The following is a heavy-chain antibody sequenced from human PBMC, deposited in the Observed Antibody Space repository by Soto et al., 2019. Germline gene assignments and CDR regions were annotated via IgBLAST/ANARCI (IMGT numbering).Heavy chain of an antibody. CDR2: ISYDGSNK. D-gene: IGHD6-13*01. V-gene: IGHV3-30-3*01. Sequence: GGSLRLSCAASGFTFSSYAMHWVRQAPGKGLEWVAVISYDGSNKYYADSVKGRFTISRDNSKNTLYLQMNSLRAEDTAVYYCARDSTIAAAGTDYYYYGMDVWGQGTTVTVSS. J-gene: IGHJ6*02. CDR1: GFTFSSYA. CDR3: ARDSTIAAAGTDYYYYGMDV.